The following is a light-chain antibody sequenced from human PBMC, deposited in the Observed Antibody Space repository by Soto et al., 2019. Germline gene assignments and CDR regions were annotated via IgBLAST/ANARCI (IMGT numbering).Light chain of an antibody. CDR3: QQYNTSRT. CDR1: HIISSW. Sequence: DSQVSQSPSTLSASVGDRDTITFWLRHIISSWLAWYPQNPGQAPKLMIYYASSLESGVPSRFSGSGSGTEFTLTISSLQPDDFATYYCQQYNTSRTSGQGAKADI. J-gene: IGKJ1*01. V-gene: IGKV1-5*01. CDR2: YAS.